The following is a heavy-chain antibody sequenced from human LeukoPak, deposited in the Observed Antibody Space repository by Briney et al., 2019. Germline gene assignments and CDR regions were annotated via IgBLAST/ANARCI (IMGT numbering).Heavy chain of an antibody. CDR2: IYYSGST. CDR1: GGSISSSSYY. Sequence: SETLSLTCTVSGGSISSSSYYWGWIRQPPGKGLEWIGSIYYSGSTYYNPSLKSRVAISVDTSKNQFSLKLSSVTAADTAVYYCARLRNYYSDYWGQGTLVTVSS. D-gene: IGHD3-10*01. V-gene: IGHV4-39*01. CDR3: ARLRNYYSDY. J-gene: IGHJ4*02.